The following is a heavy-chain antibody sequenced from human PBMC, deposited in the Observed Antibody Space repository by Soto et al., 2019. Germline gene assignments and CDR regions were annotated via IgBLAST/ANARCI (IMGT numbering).Heavy chain of an antibody. CDR1: GFTFSSYS. Sequence: GGSLRLSCAASGFTFSSYSMNWVRQAPGKGLEWVSYISSSTIYYADSVKGRFTISRDNAKNSLYLQMNSLRDEDTAVYYCARDRPEYYDFWSANYYYYGMDVWGQGTTVTVSS. CDR3: ARDRPEYYDFWSANYYYYGMDV. V-gene: IGHV3-48*02. CDR2: ISSSTI. J-gene: IGHJ6*02. D-gene: IGHD3-3*01.